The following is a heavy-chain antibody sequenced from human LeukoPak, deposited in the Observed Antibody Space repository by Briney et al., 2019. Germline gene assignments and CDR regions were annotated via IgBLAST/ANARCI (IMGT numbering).Heavy chain of an antibody. CDR2: IYHSGST. J-gene: IGHJ5*02. CDR3: ARDSAIVATHWFDP. V-gene: IGHV4-38-2*02. CDR1: GYFISSGYY. Sequence: KSSDTLSLPCTVSGYFISSGYYWGWIRQRPGKGLEWIGSIYHSGSTNYNPSLKSRVTISVDKSKNQFSQKLSSVTAADTAVYYCARDSAIVATHWFDPWGQGTLVTVSS. D-gene: IGHD5-12*01.